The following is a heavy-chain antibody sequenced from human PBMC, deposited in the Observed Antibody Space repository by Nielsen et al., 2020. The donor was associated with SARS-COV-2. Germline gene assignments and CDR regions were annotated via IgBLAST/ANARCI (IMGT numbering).Heavy chain of an antibody. V-gene: IGHV3-11*01. CDR3: AKEGSTVSRVSDYYYGMDV. D-gene: IGHD6-13*01. CDR2: ISSSGSTI. CDR1: GFTFSDYY. J-gene: IGHJ6*02. Sequence: GESLKISCAASGFTFSDYYMSWIRQAPGKGLEWVSYISSSGSTIYYADSVKGRFTISRDNAKNSLYLQMNSLRAEDTALYYCAKEGSTVSRVSDYYYGMDVWGQGTTVTVSS.